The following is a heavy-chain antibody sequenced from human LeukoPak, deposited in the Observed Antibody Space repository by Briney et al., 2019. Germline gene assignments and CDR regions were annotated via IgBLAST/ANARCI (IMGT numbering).Heavy chain of an antibody. D-gene: IGHD5-18*01. CDR3: GYSYGYDYYYMDV. V-gene: IGHV1-69*13. J-gene: IGHJ6*03. Sequence: SVKVSCKASGGTFSSYAISWVRQAPGQGVEWMGGIIPIFGTANYAQKFQGRVTITADESTSTAYMELSSLRSEDTAVYFCGYSYGYDYYYMDVWGKGTTVTVSS. CDR1: GGTFSSYA. CDR2: IIPIFGTA.